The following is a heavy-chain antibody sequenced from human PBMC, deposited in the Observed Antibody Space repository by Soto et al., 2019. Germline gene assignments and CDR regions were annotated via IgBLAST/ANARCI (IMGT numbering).Heavy chain of an antibody. J-gene: IGHJ5*01. Sequence: GGSRRLSCAASGLTLSNYWMHWGRQVPGKWLVWVARINSDGSSTSNADSVKGRFTISRDNAKNTLYLQMNSLRAGTTAVFYCARDPHPIGWFDYWGPGXLVTVYS. CDR1: GLTLSNYW. CDR2: INSDGSST. CDR3: ARDPHPIGWFDY. V-gene: IGHV3-74*01.